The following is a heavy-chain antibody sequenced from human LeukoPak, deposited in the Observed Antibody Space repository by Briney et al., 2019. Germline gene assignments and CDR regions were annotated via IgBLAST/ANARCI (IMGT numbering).Heavy chain of an antibody. J-gene: IGHJ4*02. Sequence: SETLSLTCAVSGGSLRAYFWSWVRQSPGKGLEYIGEIDYSGSTKYSPSLKSRVTISVDMSNNHISLRLTSVTAADSAVYYCATGNGWFQFDYWGQGTLVTVSS. V-gene: IGHV4-34*01. CDR1: GGSLRAYF. CDR2: IDYSGST. CDR3: ATGNGWFQFDY. D-gene: IGHD6-19*01.